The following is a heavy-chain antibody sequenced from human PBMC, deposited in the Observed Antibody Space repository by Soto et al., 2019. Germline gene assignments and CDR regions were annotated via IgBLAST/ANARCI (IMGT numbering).Heavy chain of an antibody. Sequence: QVQLVQSGAEVKKPGASVKVSCKASGYTFTSYGISWVRQAPGQGLEWMGWISAYNGNTNYAQKLQGRVTMTTDTSTSTGYMELRSLRSDDTAVYYCARICSGGSCYSAGFDYWGQGTLVTVSS. J-gene: IGHJ4*02. CDR3: ARICSGGSCYSAGFDY. CDR1: GYTFTSYG. V-gene: IGHV1-18*01. D-gene: IGHD2-15*01. CDR2: ISAYNGNT.